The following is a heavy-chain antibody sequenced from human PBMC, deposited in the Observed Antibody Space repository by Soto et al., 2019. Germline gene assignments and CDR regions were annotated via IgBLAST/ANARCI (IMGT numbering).Heavy chain of an antibody. J-gene: IGHJ4*02. Sequence: SQTLSLTCALSGDSVSGNSAAWKWIRRSPSRGLEWLGRTYYRSKWYNEYAVSVKSRIAINPDTSKNQFSLQLNSVTPEDTAVYYCARTSGHFDSWGQGTLVTVSS. D-gene: IGHD6-19*01. CDR1: GDSVSGNSAA. CDR2: TYYRSKWYN. CDR3: ARTSGHFDS. V-gene: IGHV6-1*01.